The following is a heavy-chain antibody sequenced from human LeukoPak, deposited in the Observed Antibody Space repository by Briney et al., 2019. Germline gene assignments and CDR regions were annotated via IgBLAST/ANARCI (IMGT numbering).Heavy chain of an antibody. D-gene: IGHD2/OR15-2a*01. CDR3: ARDANKKNYFDC. J-gene: IGHJ4*02. V-gene: IGHV3-53*01. Sequence: QPGGSLRLSCAASGFTVSSSYMNWVRQAPGKGLEWVSVIYTGGSTYYADSVKGPFTISRDNSKNTLYLQMNSLRAEDTAVYYCARDANKKNYFDCWGQGTLVTVSS. CDR2: IYTGGST. CDR1: GFTVSSSY.